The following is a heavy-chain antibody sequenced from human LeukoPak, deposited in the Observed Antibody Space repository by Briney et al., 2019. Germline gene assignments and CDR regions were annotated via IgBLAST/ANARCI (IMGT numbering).Heavy chain of an antibody. Sequence: GGSLRLSCAASGFTFSSYSMNWVRQAPGKGLEWVSSISRSSSYIYYADSVKGRFTISRDNAKNSLYLQMNSLRAEDTAVYYCARGAVAGNFDYWGQGTLVTVSS. D-gene: IGHD6-19*01. CDR1: GFTFSSYS. V-gene: IGHV3-21*01. CDR2: ISRSSSYI. J-gene: IGHJ4*02. CDR3: ARGAVAGNFDY.